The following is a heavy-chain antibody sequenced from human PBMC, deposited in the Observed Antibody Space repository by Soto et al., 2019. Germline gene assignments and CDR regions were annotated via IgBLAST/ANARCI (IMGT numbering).Heavy chain of an antibody. Sequence: SETLSLTCTGSCGSISSYYWSWIRQPPGKGLEWIGYIYYSGSTNYNPSLKSRVTISVDTSKNQFSLKLSSVTAADTAVYYCARARALLDYYYYGMDVWGQGTTVTVSS. D-gene: IGHD1-1*01. CDR2: IYYSGST. CDR3: ARARALLDYYYYGMDV. V-gene: IGHV4-59*01. CDR1: CGSISSYY. J-gene: IGHJ6*02.